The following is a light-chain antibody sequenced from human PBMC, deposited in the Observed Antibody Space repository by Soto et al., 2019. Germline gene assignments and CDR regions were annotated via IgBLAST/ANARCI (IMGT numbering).Light chain of an antibody. CDR3: QQYGSSPPWT. V-gene: IGKV3-20*01. CDR1: QSVSSSY. CDR2: GAS. J-gene: IGKJ1*01. Sequence: IVLTQSPGTLSLSPGERATLYCRTSQSVSSSYLAWYQQKPGQAPRLLIYGASSRATGIPDRFSGSGSGTDFTLTISRLEPEDFAVYYCQQYGSSPPWTFGQGTKVDIK.